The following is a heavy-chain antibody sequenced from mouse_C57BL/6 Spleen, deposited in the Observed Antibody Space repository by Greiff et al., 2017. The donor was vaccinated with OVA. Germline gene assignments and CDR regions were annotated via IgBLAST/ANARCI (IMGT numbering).Heavy chain of an antibody. J-gene: IGHJ2*01. Sequence: QVQLQQPGAELVRPGSSVKLSCKASGYTFTSYWMHWVKQRPIQVLEWIGNIDPSDGETHYNQKFKDKATLTVDKSSSTAYMQLRSLTSEDSAVYYCSRTSSCITAVVNYFEDWGKGTTLTVSS. CDR3: SRTSSCITAVVNYFED. CDR1: GYTFTSYW. D-gene: IGHD1-1*01. V-gene: IGHV1-52*01. CDR2: IDPSDGET.